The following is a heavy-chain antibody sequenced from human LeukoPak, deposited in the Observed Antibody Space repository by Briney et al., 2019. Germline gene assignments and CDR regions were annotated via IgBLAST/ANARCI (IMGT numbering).Heavy chain of an antibody. CDR1: GYSFSSYW. CDR3: ARGWPQSFDF. J-gene: IGHJ4*02. D-gene: IGHD5-24*01. CDR2: IYPPDSDT. V-gene: IGHV5-51*01. Sequence: LGESLKISCKGSGYSFSSYWVAWVRQMPGKGLEWMGIIYPPDSDTRYSPSFQGQVTISADKSVGTAYLQWNSLKASDTAIYYCARGWPQSFDFWGQGTLVTVSS.